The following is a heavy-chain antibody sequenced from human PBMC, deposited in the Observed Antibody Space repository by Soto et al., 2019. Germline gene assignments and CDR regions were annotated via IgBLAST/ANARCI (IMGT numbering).Heavy chain of an antibody. J-gene: IGHJ4*02. V-gene: IGHV4-30-4*01. CDR1: GGSISSGDYY. D-gene: IGHD6-13*01. Sequence: QVQLQESGPGLVKPSQTLSLTCTVSGGSISSGDYYWSWIRQPPGKGLEWIGYIYYSGSTYYNPSLKSRVTISVDTSKNQFSLKLSSVTAADTAVYYCARVNSSSWYAATFDYWGQGTLVTVSS. CDR2: IYYSGST. CDR3: ARVNSSSWYAATFDY.